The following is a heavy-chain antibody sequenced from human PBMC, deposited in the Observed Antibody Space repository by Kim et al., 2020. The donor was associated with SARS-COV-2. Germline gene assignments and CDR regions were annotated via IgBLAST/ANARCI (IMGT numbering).Heavy chain of an antibody. Sequence: GGSLRLSCAASGFTFSNYGMSWVRQAPGKGLEWVSGIIDSGSSANYIDSVKGRFTISRDNSKNTVYLQMNSLRVEDRAVYYCGKCCGGNFSDYYFDHWGQGTLVTVSS. J-gene: IGHJ4*02. CDR1: GFTFSNYG. CDR2: IIDSGSSA. CDR3: GKCCGGNFSDYYFDH. V-gene: IGHV3-23*01. D-gene: IGHD2-21*01.